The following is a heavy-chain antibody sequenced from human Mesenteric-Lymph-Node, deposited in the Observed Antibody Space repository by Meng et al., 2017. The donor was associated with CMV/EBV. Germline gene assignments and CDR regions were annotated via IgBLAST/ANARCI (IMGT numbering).Heavy chain of an antibody. J-gene: IGHJ4*02. CDR2: ISWNSGDI. CDR1: GFTFDDHA. CDR3: AKDWTNLVAGIDY. Sequence: GGSLRLSCAASGFTFDDHAMHWVRQAPGKGLQWVSGISWNSGDIGYADSVKGRFTISRDNAKNSLYLQMNSLRPEDTALYYCAKDWTNLVAGIDYWGPGTLVTVSS. D-gene: IGHD6-19*01. V-gene: IGHV3-9*01.